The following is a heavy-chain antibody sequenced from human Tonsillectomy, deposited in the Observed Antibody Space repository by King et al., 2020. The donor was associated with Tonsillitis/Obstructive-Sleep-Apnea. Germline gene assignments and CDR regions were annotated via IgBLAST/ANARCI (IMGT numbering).Heavy chain of an antibody. Sequence: QLQESGPGLVKPSETLSLTCTVSGGSISSSSYYWGWIRQPPGKGLEWIGSIYYSGSTYYNPSLKSRVTISVDTSKNQFSLKLSSVTAADTAVYYFSRHRYYYDSSGYSFDYWGQGTLVTVSS. CDR3: SRHRYYYDSSGYSFDY. CDR2: IYYSGST. CDR1: GGSISSSSYY. J-gene: IGHJ4*02. D-gene: IGHD3-22*01. V-gene: IGHV4-39*01.